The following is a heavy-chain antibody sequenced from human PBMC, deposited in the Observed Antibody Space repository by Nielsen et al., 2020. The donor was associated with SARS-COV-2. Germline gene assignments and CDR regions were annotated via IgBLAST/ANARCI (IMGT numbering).Heavy chain of an antibody. D-gene: IGHD5-18*01. CDR2: INPSGGST. J-gene: IGHJ6*02. Sequence: WVRQAPGQGLEWMGIINPSGGSTSYAQKFQGRVTMTRDTSTSTVYMELSSLRSEDTAVYHCARDPRWGTAMVSYYYYGMDVWGQGTTVTVSS. CDR3: ARDPRWGTAMVSYYYYGMDV. V-gene: IGHV1-46*01.